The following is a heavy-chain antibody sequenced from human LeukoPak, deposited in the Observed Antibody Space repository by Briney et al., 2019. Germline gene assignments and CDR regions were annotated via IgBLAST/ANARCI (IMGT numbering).Heavy chain of an antibody. Sequence: GGSLRLSCVASGFTFSSYGMHWVRQARGKGLEWVAVIWYDGSNKYYADSVKGRFTISRDNSKNTLYLQMNSLRAEDTAVYYCARGWYSTSWYDPLDYWGQGTLVTVSS. CDR3: ARGWYSTSWYDPLDY. V-gene: IGHV3-33*01. J-gene: IGHJ4*02. D-gene: IGHD6-13*01. CDR2: IWYDGSNK. CDR1: GFTFSSYG.